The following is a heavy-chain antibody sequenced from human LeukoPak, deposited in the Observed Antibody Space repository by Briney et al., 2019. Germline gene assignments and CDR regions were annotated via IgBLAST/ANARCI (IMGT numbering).Heavy chain of an antibody. D-gene: IGHD1-26*01. CDR2: INPSGDNT. V-gene: IGHV1-46*01. J-gene: IGHJ5*02. CDR3: ASISSDSGSYYEGWFDP. CDR1: GYTFTHNF. Sequence: ASVKVSCKASGYTFTHNFMHWVRQAPGQGLEWMGIINPSGDNTWYAQKFQGRVTMTRDMSTSTVYMELSSLRSEDTAVYYCASISSDSGSYYEGWFDPWGQGTLVTVSS.